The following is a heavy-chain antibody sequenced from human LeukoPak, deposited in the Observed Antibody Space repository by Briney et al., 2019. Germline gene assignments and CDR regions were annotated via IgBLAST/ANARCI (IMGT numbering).Heavy chain of an antibody. CDR1: GGSISSYY. J-gene: IGHJ2*01. CDR2: IYTSGST. Sequence: PSETLSLTCTVSGGSISSYYWSWIRQPAGKGLEWIGRIYTSGSTNYNPSLKSRVTMSVDTSKNQFSLKLSSVTAADTAVYYCARHPNYGEYWYFDLWGRGTLVTVSS. CDR3: ARHPNYGEYWYFDL. D-gene: IGHD4-17*01. V-gene: IGHV4-4*07.